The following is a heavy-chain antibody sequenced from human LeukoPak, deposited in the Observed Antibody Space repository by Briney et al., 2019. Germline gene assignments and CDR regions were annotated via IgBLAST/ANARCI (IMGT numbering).Heavy chain of an antibody. D-gene: IGHD2-2*01. J-gene: IGHJ4*02. CDR1: GYRFTSYW. CDR2: IYTGDSNT. V-gene: IGHV5-51*01. Sequence: GESLKISCQGSGYRFTSYWIGWVRQMPGKGLEWMGIIYTGDSNTKYSPSFQGQVTISVDKSISTAYLQLSSLKASDTAMYYCARLGGSAYCVSTTCHFDYWGQGTLVTVSS. CDR3: ARLGGSAYCVSTTCHFDY.